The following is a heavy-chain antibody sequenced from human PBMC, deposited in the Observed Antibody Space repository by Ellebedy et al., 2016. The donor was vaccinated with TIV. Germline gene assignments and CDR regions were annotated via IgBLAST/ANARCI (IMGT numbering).Heavy chain of an antibody. CDR3: ATDGSYGDFRSPAHAFEA. CDR2: INQDESQR. Sequence: GESLKISCVASGFSFSSYWMSWVRQAPGRGLEWVANINQDESQRYYVDSVKGRFTISRDNTKNSLYLQMNSLRAEDTAVYFCATDGSYGDFRSPAHAFEAWGQGTMVSVSS. J-gene: IGHJ3*01. V-gene: IGHV3-7*01. CDR1: GFSFSSYW. D-gene: IGHD4-17*01.